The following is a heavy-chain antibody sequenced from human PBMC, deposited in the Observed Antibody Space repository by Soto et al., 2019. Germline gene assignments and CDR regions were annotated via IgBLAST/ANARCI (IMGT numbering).Heavy chain of an antibody. CDR2: ISGGSIII. V-gene: IGHV3-48*01. CDR3: ARGGLSIAARIAVY. Sequence: GGSLRLSCAVSGFTFSDYSMNWVRQAPGKGLEWVSYISGGSIIIYYADSVKGRFTISRDNAKNSLYLQMNSLRAEDTAVYYCARGGLSIAARIAVYWGQGTLVTVSS. D-gene: IGHD6-6*01. CDR1: GFTFSDYS. J-gene: IGHJ4*02.